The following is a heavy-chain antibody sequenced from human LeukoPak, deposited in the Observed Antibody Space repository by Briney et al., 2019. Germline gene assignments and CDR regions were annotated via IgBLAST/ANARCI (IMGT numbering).Heavy chain of an antibody. V-gene: IGHV3-9*01. CDR2: ISWNSGSI. J-gene: IGHJ3*02. CDR3: AKEGQQDDDAFDI. Sequence: GGSLRLSCAASGLTLHNYAMHWVRQAPGKGLEWVSGISWNSGSIGYADSVKGRFTISRDNDKHSLYLQMNSLRAEDTALYYCAKEGQQDDDAFDIWGQGTMVTVSS. CDR1: GLTLHNYA. D-gene: IGHD6-13*01.